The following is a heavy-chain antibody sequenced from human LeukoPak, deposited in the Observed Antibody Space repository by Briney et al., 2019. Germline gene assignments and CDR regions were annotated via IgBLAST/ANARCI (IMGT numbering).Heavy chain of an antibody. D-gene: IGHD5-24*01. CDR1: GGTFSSYA. CDR2: IIPILGIA. J-gene: IGHJ4*02. V-gene: IGHV1-69*04. Sequence: SVKVSCKASGGTFSSYAISWVRQAPGQGLEWMGRIIPILGIADYAQKFQGRVTITADKSTSTAYMGLSSLRSEDTAVYYCARGEMATIDYWGQGTLVTVSS. CDR3: ARGEMATIDY.